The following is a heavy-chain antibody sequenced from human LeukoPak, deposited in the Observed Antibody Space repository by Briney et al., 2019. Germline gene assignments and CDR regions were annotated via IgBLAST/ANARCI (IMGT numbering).Heavy chain of an antibody. CDR2: MNPNSGNT. CDR3: ARGGDFWSGFKAYFDY. J-gene: IGHJ4*02. CDR1: GYTFTSYD. V-gene: IGHV1-8*03. Sequence: ASVKVSCKASGYTFTSYDINWVRQATGQGLEWMGWMNPNSGNTGYAQKFQGRVTITRNTSISTAYMELSSLRSEDTAVYYCARGGDFWSGFKAYFDYWGQGTLVTVSS. D-gene: IGHD3-3*01.